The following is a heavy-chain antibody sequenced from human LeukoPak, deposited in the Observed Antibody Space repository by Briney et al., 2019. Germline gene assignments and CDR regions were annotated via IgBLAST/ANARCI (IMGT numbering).Heavy chain of an antibody. J-gene: IGHJ6*02. CDR1: GGSISSYY. Sequence: SETLSLTCAVSGGSISSYYWSWIRQPPGKGLEWIGYIYYSGSTNYNPSLKSRVTISVDTSKNQFSLKLSSVTAADTAVYYCARNLDAGRLLNYYYYGMDVWGQGTTVTVSS. CDR2: IYYSGST. D-gene: IGHD6-25*01. V-gene: IGHV4-59*08. CDR3: ARNLDAGRLLNYYYYGMDV.